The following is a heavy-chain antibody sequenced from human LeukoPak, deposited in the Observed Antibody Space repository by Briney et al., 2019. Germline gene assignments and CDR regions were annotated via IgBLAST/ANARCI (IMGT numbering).Heavy chain of an antibody. CDR3: AKSIGGVVVVAADF. CDR2: ISGSGGGT. D-gene: IGHD2-15*01. J-gene: IGHJ4*02. CDR1: GFTFSSYA. Sequence: GGSLRLSCAASGFTFSSYAMTWVRQAPGKGLEWDSVISGSGGGTHYADSVKGRFTLSRDNSKNNVFLQMNSLRAEDTAVYYCAKSIGGVVVVAADFWGQGTLVTVSS. V-gene: IGHV3-23*01.